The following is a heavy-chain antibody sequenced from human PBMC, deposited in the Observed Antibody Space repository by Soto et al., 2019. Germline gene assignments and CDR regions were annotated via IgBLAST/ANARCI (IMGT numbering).Heavy chain of an antibody. J-gene: IGHJ4*02. D-gene: IGHD6-6*01. CDR1: GYTFTTYA. Sequence: ASVKVSCKTSGYTFTTYAVHWVRQAPGQGLEWMGWIHAGNGNTEYSQRFQARVIIVRVTSATTAYMELSSLRSEDTAVYYCARGGSSSAFRYLDSWGQGTQVTVSS. CDR3: ARGGSSSAFRYLDS. V-gene: IGHV1-3*01. CDR2: IHAGNGNT.